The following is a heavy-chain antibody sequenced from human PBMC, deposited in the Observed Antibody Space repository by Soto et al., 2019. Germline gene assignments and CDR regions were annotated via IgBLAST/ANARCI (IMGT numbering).Heavy chain of an antibody. V-gene: IGHV3-66*01. J-gene: IGHJ4*02. CDR2: IYSGGST. Sequence: EVQLVESGGGLVQPGGSLRLSCAASGFTVSTKYMSWVRQAPGKGLEWVSVIYSGGSTFYADSVRGRFTISRDNSKNTVNLEMTSLRAEDTAVYYCARDPWAADYWGQGTLLTVSS. CDR1: GFTVSTKY. CDR3: ARDPWAADY. D-gene: IGHD3-16*01.